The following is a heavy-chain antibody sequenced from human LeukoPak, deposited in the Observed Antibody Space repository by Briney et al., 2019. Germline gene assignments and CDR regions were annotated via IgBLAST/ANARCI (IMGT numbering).Heavy chain of an antibody. V-gene: IGHV5-51*01. D-gene: IGHD2-2*01. CDR3: ARRGSLGYCSSTSCFSFDY. J-gene: IGHJ4*02. Sequence: KTGESLKISCKGSGYSFTNYWIGWVRQMPGKGLEWMGIINPADSNTRYSPSFQGQVTISADKSISTAYLQWSSVKASDTAMYYCARRGSLGYCSSTSCFSFDYWGQGTLVTVPS. CDR1: GYSFTNYW. CDR2: INPADSNT.